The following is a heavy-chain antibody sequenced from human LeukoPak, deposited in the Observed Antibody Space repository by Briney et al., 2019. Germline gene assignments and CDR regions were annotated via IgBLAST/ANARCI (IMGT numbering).Heavy chain of an antibody. Sequence: ASVKVSCKASGYSFTGYYMHWGRQAPGQGLEWMGWINPNSGVTNYAQKFQGRITMTRDTSISTAYMGLTSLMSDDTAVYYCARDRETGSYYGIDYWGQGTLVTVSS. CDR3: ARDRETGSYYGIDY. CDR2: INPNSGVT. D-gene: IGHD1-26*01. J-gene: IGHJ4*02. V-gene: IGHV1-2*02. CDR1: GYSFTGYY.